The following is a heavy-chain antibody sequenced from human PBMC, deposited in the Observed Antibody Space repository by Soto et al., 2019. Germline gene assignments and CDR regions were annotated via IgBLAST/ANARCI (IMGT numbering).Heavy chain of an antibody. V-gene: IGHV3-21*01. CDR1: GFTFSRYT. J-gene: IGHJ6*02. CDR2: ISSSSTYI. CDR3: ARDVLVLSTTPYNYGMDV. D-gene: IGHD2-8*02. Sequence: EVQLVESGGGLVKPGGSLRLSCAASGFTFSRYTMNWVRQAPGKGLEWVSSISSSSTYIYYADSGKGRLTISSDNAKNSLYLELVSLRAEDTAVYYCARDVLVLSTTPYNYGMDVWGQGTKVTVSS.